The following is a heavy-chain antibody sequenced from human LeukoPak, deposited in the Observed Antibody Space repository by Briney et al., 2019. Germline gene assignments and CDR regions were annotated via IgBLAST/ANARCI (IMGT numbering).Heavy chain of an antibody. CDR2: ISGSGGST. V-gene: IGHV3-23*01. Sequence: GGSLRLSCAASGFTFSSYGMSWVRQAPGKGLEWVSAISGSGGSTYYADSVKGRFTISRDNSKNTLYLQMNSLRAEDTAVYYCAKGLSALPYYFDYWGQGTLVTDSS. D-gene: IGHD3-22*01. J-gene: IGHJ4*02. CDR3: AKGLSALPYYFDY. CDR1: GFTFSSYG.